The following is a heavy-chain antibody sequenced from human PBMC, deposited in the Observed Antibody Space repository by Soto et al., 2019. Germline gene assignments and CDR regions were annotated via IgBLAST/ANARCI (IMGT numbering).Heavy chain of an antibody. V-gene: IGHV3-23*01. J-gene: IGHJ4*02. CDR1: GFTFTSYA. Sequence: GGSLRLSCAASGFTFTSYAMGWVRQAPGKGLEWVSVVSSGGSTYYADSVTGRFTVSRDNSKNTLSLQMNSLRAEDTAVYYCAERRGAGGHFDYWGQGALVTSPQ. CDR3: AERRGAGGHFDY. D-gene: IGHD2-15*01. CDR2: VSSGGST.